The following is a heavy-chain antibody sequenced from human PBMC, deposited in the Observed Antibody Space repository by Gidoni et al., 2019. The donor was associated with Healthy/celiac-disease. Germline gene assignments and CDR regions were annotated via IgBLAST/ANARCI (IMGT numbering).Heavy chain of an antibody. CDR1: GFSLSTSGVG. CDR3: AHFEGMVRGVYGMDV. Sequence: QITLKESGPTLVKPTQPLTLPCTFSGFSLSTSGVGVGWIRQPPGKALEWLALIYWNDDKRYSPSLKSRLTITKDTSKNQVVLTMTNMDPVDTATYYCAHFEGMVRGVYGMDVWGQGTTVTVSS. CDR2: IYWNDDK. J-gene: IGHJ6*02. V-gene: IGHV2-5*01. D-gene: IGHD3-10*01.